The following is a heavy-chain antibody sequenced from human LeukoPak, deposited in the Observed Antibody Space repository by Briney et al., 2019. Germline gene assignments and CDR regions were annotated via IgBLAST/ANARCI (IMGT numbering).Heavy chain of an antibody. CDR2: IYYSGST. CDR3: ARANYGDPYYYYYYMDV. Sequence: SETLSLTCAVYGGSFNGYYWSWIRQPPGKGLEWIGYIYYSGSTNYNPSLKSRVTISVDTSKNQFSLKLSSVTAADTAVYYCARANYGDPYYYYYYMDVWGKGTTVTVSS. CDR1: GGSFNGYY. J-gene: IGHJ6*03. V-gene: IGHV4-59*01. D-gene: IGHD4-17*01.